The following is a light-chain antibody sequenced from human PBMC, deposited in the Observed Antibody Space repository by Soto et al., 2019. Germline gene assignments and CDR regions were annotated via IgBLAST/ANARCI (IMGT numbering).Light chain of an antibody. CDR2: DVS. CDR1: QSVSSK. J-gene: IGKJ5*01. V-gene: IGKV3-15*01. Sequence: EIVLTQSPATLSVSPGERATLSCRASQSVSSKLAWYQQKPGQAPRLLIYDVSTRATGVPARFSGTGSETDFTLTISGLQSEDSAVYFCQQYNNWPFSFGQGTRLENK. CDR3: QQYNNWPFS.